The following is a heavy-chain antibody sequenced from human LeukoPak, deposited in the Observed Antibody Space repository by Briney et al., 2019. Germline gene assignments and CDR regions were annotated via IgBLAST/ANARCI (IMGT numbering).Heavy chain of an antibody. CDR3: AKEMSVWNYVRYFDY. J-gene: IGHJ4*02. Sequence: GGSLRLSCAASGFTFSSYTMTWVRQAPGKVLEWVSAIRGTDGTTYYTDSVRGRFAISRDNSKNTLYLQMNSLRAEDTAVYYCAKEMSVWNYVRYFDYWGQGTRVTVSS. V-gene: IGHV3-23*01. CDR1: GFTFSSYT. D-gene: IGHD1-7*01. CDR2: IRGTDGTT.